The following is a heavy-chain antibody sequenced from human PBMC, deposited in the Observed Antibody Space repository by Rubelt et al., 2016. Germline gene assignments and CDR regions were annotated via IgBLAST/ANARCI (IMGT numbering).Heavy chain of an antibody. V-gene: IGHV3-48*02. Sequence: EWVSYISSTITSGYYADSVKGRFTVSRDIAKNSLYLQMNSLRDEDTAVYYCAKGMVRGVMDYFDYWGQGTLVTVSS. D-gene: IGHD3-10*01. CDR2: ISSTITSG. J-gene: IGHJ4*02. CDR3: AKGMVRGVMDYFDY.